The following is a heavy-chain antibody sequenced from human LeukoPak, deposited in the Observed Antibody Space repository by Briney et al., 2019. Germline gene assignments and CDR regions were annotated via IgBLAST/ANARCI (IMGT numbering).Heavy chain of an antibody. CDR2: ISSSSSYI. CDR3: IQGIAAASSYYYYYMDV. V-gene: IGHV3-21*01. CDR1: GFTFGSYS. D-gene: IGHD6-13*01. Sequence: GGSLRLSCAASGFTFGSYSMNWVRQAPGKGLEWVSSISSSSSYIYYADSVKGRFTISRDNAKNSLYLQMNSLRAEDTAVYYCIQGIAAASSYYYYYMDVWGKGTTVTVSS. J-gene: IGHJ6*03.